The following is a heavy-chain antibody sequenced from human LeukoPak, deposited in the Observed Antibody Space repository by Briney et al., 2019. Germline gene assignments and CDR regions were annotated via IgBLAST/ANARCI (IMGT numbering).Heavy chain of an antibody. CDR2: ISYDGSSK. Sequence: GGSLRLSCAASGFTFSAYSIKWVRQAPGKGLEWVATISYDGSSKYYADSVKGRFTISRDNSKNTLYLQMNSLRAEDTAVYYCARGSTGGRYFDWLLSYWGQGTLVTVSS. V-gene: IGHV3-30*07. CDR3: ARGSTGGRYFDWLLSY. J-gene: IGHJ4*02. D-gene: IGHD3-9*01. CDR1: GFTFSAYS.